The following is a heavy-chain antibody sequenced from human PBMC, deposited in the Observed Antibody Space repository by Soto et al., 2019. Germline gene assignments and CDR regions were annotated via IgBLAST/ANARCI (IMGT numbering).Heavy chain of an antibody. D-gene: IGHD2-21*01. J-gene: IGHJ5*02. CDR2: IYYSGST. V-gene: IGHV4-31*03. Sequence: QVQLQESGPGLVKPSQTLSLTCTVSGGSISSGGYYWSWIRQHPGKGLEWIGYIYYSGSTYYNPSLKSRFTISVDTSKNQFSLKLSSVTAADTAVYYCAREWAIGNWFDPWGQGTLVTVSS. CDR1: GGSISSGGYY. CDR3: AREWAIGNWFDP.